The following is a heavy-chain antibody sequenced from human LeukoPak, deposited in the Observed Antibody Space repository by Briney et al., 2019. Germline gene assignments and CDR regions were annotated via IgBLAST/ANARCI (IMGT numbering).Heavy chain of an antibody. CDR3: ARYDLRTYYDSSLDY. Sequence: HGASVKVSCKASGYTFTGYYMHWVRQAPGQGLEWMGWINPNSGGTNYAQKFQGRVTMTRDTSISTAYMELSGLRSDDTAVYYCARYDLRTYYDSSLDYWGQGTLVTVSS. CDR2: INPNSGGT. V-gene: IGHV1-2*02. J-gene: IGHJ4*02. CDR1: GYTFTGYY. D-gene: IGHD3-22*01.